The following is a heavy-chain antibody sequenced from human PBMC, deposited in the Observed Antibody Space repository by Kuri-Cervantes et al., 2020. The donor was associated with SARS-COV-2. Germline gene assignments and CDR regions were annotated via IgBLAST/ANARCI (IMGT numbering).Heavy chain of an antibody. CDR2: IYHSGST. Sequence: GSLRLSCTVSGGPISSSSYYGGWIRQPPGKGLEWIGSIYHSGSTNYNPSLKSRVTISVDTSKNQFSLKLSSVTAADTAVYYCARGVGAAVAGTLITSYYYYGMDVWGQGTTVTVSS. D-gene: IGHD6-19*01. CDR3: ARGVGAAVAGTLITSYYYYGMDV. V-gene: IGHV4-39*07. CDR1: GGPISSSSYY. J-gene: IGHJ6*02.